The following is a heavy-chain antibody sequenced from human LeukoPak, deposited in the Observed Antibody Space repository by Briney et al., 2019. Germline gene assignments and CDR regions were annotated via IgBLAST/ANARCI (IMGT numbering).Heavy chain of an antibody. Sequence: SETPSLTCTVSGGSISSGDYYWSWIRQPPGKGPEWVGYIYYSGSTYYNPSLKSRVTISVDTSKNQFSLKLSSVTAADTAVYYCARVGALNSHKKNYFDYWGQGTLVTVSS. J-gene: IGHJ4*02. CDR1: GGSISSGDYY. V-gene: IGHV4-30-4*01. D-gene: IGHD3-16*01. CDR2: IYYSGST. CDR3: ARVGALNSHKKNYFDY.